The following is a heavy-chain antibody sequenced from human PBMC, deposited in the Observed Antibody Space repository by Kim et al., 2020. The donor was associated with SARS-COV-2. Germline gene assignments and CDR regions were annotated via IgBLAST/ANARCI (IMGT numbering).Heavy chain of an antibody. CDR1: GGTFSKYA. D-gene: IGHD5-12*01. V-gene: IGHV1-69*13. CDR3: ARSTGYESDYDYGRDV. Sequence: SVKVSCKASGGTFSKYAINWVRQAPGQGLEWMGGINPNSGAANYAQNFQGRVTITADESTSTADPELRSLKSEDTAVYYCARSTGYESDYDYGRDVRG. CDR2: INPNSGAA. J-gene: IGHJ6*02.